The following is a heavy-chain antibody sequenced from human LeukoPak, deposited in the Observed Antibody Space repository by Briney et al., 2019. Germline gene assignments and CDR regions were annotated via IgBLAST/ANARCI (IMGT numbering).Heavy chain of an antibody. V-gene: IGHV1-18*04. CDR2: ISTSNGNT. CDR3: ARGHYGDY. J-gene: IGHJ4*02. Sequence: ASVKVSCKASGYSFTDYYIHWARQAPGHGLEWMGWISTSNGNTDFAQNLQGRLTMTTDTSTSTAWMELRSLRSDDTAMYFCARGHYGDYWGQGSLVTVSS. CDR1: GYSFTDYY.